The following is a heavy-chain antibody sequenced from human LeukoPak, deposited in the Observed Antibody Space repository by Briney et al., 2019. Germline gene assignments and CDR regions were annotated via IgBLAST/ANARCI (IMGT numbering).Heavy chain of an antibody. CDR2: ISAYNGNT. CDR3: ARDAYYDILTGPPLGY. Sequence: GASVKVSCKASGYTFTSYGISWVRQAPGQGLEWMGWISAYNGNTNYAQKLQGRVTMTTDTSTSTAYMELRSLRSDDTAVYYCARDAYYDILTGPPLGYWGQGTLVTVSS. V-gene: IGHV1-18*01. D-gene: IGHD3-9*01. J-gene: IGHJ4*02. CDR1: GYTFTSYG.